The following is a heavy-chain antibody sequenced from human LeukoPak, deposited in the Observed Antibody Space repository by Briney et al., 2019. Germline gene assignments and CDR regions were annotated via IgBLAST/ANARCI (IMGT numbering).Heavy chain of an antibody. V-gene: IGHV4-39*01. D-gene: IGHD3-10*01. CDR3: AANSADYNTLGSSYKV. J-gene: IGHJ4*02. CDR2: IYYSGST. Sequence: SETLSLTCTVSGGSISSSSYYWGWIRQPPGKGLEWIGSIYYSGSTYYSPSLKSRVTISVDTSKNQFSLKLNSVTAADTAVFYCAANSADYNTLGSSYKVWGQGTLVTVSS. CDR1: GGSISSSSYY.